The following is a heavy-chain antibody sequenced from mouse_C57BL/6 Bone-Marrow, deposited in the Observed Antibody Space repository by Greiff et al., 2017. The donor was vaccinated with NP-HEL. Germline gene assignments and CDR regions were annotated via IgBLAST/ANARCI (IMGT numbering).Heavy chain of an antibody. V-gene: IGHV1-82*01. CDR1: GYAFSSSW. J-gene: IGHJ2*01. Sequence: QVQLQQSGPELVKPGASVKISCKASGYAFSSSWMNWVKQRPGKGLEWIGQIYPGDGDTNYNGKFKGKATLTADKSSSTAYMQLSSLTSEDSAVYFCARDFLNFDYWGQGTTLTVSS. CDR2: IYPGDGDT. CDR3: ARDFLNFDY.